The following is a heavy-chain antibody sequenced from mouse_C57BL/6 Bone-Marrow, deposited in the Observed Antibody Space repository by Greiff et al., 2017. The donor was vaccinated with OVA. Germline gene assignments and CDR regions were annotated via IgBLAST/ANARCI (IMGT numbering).Heavy chain of an antibody. Sequence: QVQLQQPGAELVKPGASVKLSCKASGYTFTSYWMQWVKQRPGQGLEWIGEIDPSDRYHNYNQKVKGKATLTVDTSSSTAYMQLSSLTSEDSAVYYCARGEVGRYFDVWGTGTTVTVSS. CDR1: GYTFTSYW. CDR2: IDPSDRYH. V-gene: IGHV1-50*01. D-gene: IGHD4-1*01. J-gene: IGHJ1*03. CDR3: ARGEVGRYFDV.